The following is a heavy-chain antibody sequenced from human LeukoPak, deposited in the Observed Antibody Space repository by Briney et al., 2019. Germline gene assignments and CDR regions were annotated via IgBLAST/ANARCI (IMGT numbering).Heavy chain of an antibody. V-gene: IGHV1-2*02. Sequence: ASVKVSCKASGYTFTGYYMHWVRQAPGQGLEWMGWINPNSGGTNYAQKFQGRVTMTRDTSISTAHMELSRLRSDDTAVYYCARDSYGDYGSFDPWGQGTLVTVSS. CDR1: GYTFTGYY. CDR3: ARDSYGDYGSFDP. CDR2: INPNSGGT. D-gene: IGHD4-17*01. J-gene: IGHJ5*02.